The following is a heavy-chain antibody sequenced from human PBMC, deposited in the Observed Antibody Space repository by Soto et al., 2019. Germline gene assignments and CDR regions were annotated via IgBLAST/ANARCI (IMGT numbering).Heavy chain of an antibody. Sequence: QVQLVQSGAEVKKPGASVKVSCKASGYTFTSYAMHWVRQAPGQRLEWMGWINAGNGNTKYSQKFQGRVTITRDTSASTAYMELSSLRSEDTAVYYCARMLAKMGGMDVWGQGTTVTVSS. D-gene: IGHD2-8*01. J-gene: IGHJ6*02. CDR1: GYTFTSYA. CDR2: INAGNGNT. V-gene: IGHV1-3*01. CDR3: ARMLAKMGGMDV.